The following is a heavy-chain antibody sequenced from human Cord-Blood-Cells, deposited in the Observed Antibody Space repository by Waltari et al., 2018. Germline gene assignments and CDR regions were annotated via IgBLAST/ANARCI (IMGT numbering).Heavy chain of an antibody. Sequence: QVQLVQSGAEVKKPGSSVKVSCKASGGTFSSYAISWVRQAPGQGLEWMGRIIPILGIANYAQKFQGRVTITADKSTSTAYMELSSLRSEDTAVYYCARDTYYYDSSGYRFDYWGQGTLVTVSS. V-gene: IGHV1-69*09. CDR1: GGTFSSYA. CDR3: ARDTYYYDSSGYRFDY. J-gene: IGHJ4*02. CDR2: IIPILGIA. D-gene: IGHD3-22*01.